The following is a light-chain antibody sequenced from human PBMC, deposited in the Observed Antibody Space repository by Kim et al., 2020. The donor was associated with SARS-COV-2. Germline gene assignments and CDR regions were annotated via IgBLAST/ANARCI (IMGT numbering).Light chain of an antibody. V-gene: IGKV2-30*01. CDR3: MQGKYWPRT. Sequence: PASISRRFSQSLVNSDASELLYGFTQRPGQSPRRLIGRAPIRDSGVPDRFRGSGSGTDFTLEISRVEAEDVGVYYCMQGKYWPRTFGQGTKVDIK. CDR2: RAP. J-gene: IGKJ1*01. CDR1: QSLVNSDASEL.